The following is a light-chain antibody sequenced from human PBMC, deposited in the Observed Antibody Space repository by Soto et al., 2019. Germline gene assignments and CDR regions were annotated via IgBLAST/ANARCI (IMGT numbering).Light chain of an antibody. CDR1: QSISNH. V-gene: IGKV1-39*01. J-gene: IGKJ3*01. Sequence: DIQMTQSPSSLSASVEDRVIITCRASQSISNHLNWYQQKPGKAPKLLIFAASSLQSGVPSRFSGSRSGTDFTLTISSLQPEDFATYYCQQSYSTLTFGPGTKVDIK. CDR3: QQSYSTLT. CDR2: AAS.